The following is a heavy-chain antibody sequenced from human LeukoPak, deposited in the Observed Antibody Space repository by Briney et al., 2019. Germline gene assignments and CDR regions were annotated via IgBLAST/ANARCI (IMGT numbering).Heavy chain of an antibody. V-gene: IGHV4-59*01. Sequence: SETLSLTCTVSGGSISSYYWSWIRQPPGKGLEWIGYIYYSGSTNYNPSLKSRVTISVDTSKNQFSLKLSSVTAADTAVYYCARGDYYYDSSGYYEPTNWGQGTLVTVSS. CDR3: ARGDYYYDSSGYYEPTN. J-gene: IGHJ4*02. CDR1: GGSISSYY. D-gene: IGHD3-22*01. CDR2: IYYSGST.